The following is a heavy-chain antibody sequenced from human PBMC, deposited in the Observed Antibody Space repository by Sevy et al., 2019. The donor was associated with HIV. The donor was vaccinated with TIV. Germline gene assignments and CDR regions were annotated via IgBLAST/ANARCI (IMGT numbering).Heavy chain of an antibody. V-gene: IGHV3-23*01. J-gene: IGHJ3*02. D-gene: IGHD3-3*01. Sequence: GESLKISCAASGFTFSTYAMSWVRQAPGKGLEWVSGISGSGGKTYYADSVKGRLTISRDNSKNTLYLQMNGLRAEDTAVYYYAEGPSGEWFLSAVDIWGQGTMVTVSS. CDR2: ISGSGGKT. CDR1: GFTFSTYA. CDR3: AEGPSGEWFLSAVDI.